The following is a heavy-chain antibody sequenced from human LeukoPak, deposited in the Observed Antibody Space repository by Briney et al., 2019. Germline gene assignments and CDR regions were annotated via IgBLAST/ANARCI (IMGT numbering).Heavy chain of an antibody. CDR1: GFTLTDY. D-gene: IGHD2-2*01. Sequence: ASVKVSCKASGFTLTDYIHWVRQDPRQGLQWMGWIKPNSGDTDYAQKVQGRVTMTRDTSISTVYMELSSLRSDDTAVYYCARADSVPAGDYHYWYMDVWGKGTTVTVSS. CDR2: IKPNSGDT. J-gene: IGHJ6*03. V-gene: IGHV1-2*02. CDR3: ARADSVPAGDYHYWYMDV.